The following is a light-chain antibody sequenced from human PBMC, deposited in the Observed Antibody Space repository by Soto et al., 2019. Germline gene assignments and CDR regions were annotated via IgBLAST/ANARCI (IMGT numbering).Light chain of an antibody. CDR1: SGHSSYI. CDR3: ETWDSNVWV. CDR2: LEGSGSY. J-gene: IGLJ3*02. Sequence: QSVLTQSSSASASLGSSVKLTCILSSGHSSYIIAWHQQQPGKAPRYLMKLEGSGSYNKGSGVPDRFSGSSSGADRYLTISNLQSEDEADYYCETWDSNVWVFGGGTQLTVL. V-gene: IGLV4-60*03.